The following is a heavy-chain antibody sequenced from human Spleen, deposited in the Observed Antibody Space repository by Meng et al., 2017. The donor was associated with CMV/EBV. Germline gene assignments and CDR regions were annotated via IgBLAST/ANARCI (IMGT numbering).Heavy chain of an antibody. J-gene: IGHJ4*02. CDR2: VRSKGYGGTT. Sequence: GGSLRLSCTASGFTFGDYAMSWVRQAPGKGLEWVGFVRSKGYGGTTEYAASVKGRFTISRDDSKSIAYLQMNSLKTEDTAVYYCAKFRLTGTSRIAVAGMIDYWGQGTLVTVSS. V-gene: IGHV3-49*04. CDR3: AKFRLTGTSRIAVAGMIDY. D-gene: IGHD6-19*01. CDR1: GFTFGDYA.